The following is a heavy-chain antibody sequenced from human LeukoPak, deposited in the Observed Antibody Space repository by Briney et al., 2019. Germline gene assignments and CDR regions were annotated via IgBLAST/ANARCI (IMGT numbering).Heavy chain of an antibody. CDR2: LYYTGTT. D-gene: IGHD2-21*01. Sequence: SETLSLTCTVSGGSISSGGYYWSWIRQHPGKGLGWIGYLYYTGTTYYNPSLKSRIIISVDTSKTQFSLRLSSVSAADTAIYYCARDLGVRGMDVWGQGTTVTVSS. CDR3: ARDLGVRGMDV. V-gene: IGHV4-31*03. J-gene: IGHJ6*02. CDR1: GGSISSGGYY.